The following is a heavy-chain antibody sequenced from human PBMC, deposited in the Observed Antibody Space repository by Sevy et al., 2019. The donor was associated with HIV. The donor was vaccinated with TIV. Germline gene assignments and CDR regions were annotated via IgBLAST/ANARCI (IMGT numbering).Heavy chain of an antibody. V-gene: IGHV4-31*03. J-gene: IGHJ6*03. D-gene: IGHD2-15*01. CDR1: GGSISSGGYY. Sequence: SETLSLTCTVSGGSISSGGYYWSWISQHPGKGLEWIGYIYYSGRTYYNPSLKSRVTISVATSKNQFSLKLSSVTAAETAVYYCARGGGYCSGGSCYSLDYYYYMDVWGKGTTVTVSS. CDR2: IYYSGRT. CDR3: ARGGGYCSGGSCYSLDYYYYMDV.